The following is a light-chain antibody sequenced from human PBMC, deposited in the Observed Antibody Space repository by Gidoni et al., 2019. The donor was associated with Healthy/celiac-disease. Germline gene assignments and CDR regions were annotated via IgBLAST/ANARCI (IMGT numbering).Light chain of an antibody. Sequence: EIVMTQSPATLSVSPGERATLSCRASQSVSSNLALYQQKPGQAPRLLIYGAASGSGTEFTLTISSLQSEDFAVYYCQQYNNWPRTFGQGTKVEIK. CDR2: GA. CDR3: QQYNNWPRT. CDR1: QSVSSN. V-gene: IGKV3-15*01. J-gene: IGKJ1*01.